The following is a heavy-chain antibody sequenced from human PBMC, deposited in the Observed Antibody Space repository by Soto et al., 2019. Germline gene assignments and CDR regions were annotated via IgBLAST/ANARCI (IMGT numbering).Heavy chain of an antibody. V-gene: IGHV3-11*01. CDR2: INTGGSPA. Sequence: PGGSLRLSCTVSEFAFRHNYLTWIRQAPGKGLEWLSYINTGGSPAYYADSVKGRFTISTDIAKKSLYLQMDSLRADDTGVYYCATGGIYYETWGQGTLVTVSS. D-gene: IGHD1-26*01. J-gene: IGHJ5*02. CDR3: ATGGIYYET. CDR1: EFAFRHNY.